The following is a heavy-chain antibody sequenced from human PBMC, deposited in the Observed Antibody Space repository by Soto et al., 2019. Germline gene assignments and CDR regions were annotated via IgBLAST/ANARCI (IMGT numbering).Heavy chain of an antibody. CDR2: IYYSGST. D-gene: IGHD5-18*01. CDR1: GASISSSY. J-gene: IGHJ4*02. V-gene: IGHV4-59*12. Sequence: SETLSLTCTVSGASISSSYWGWFRQPPGKGLEWIGYIYYSGSTYYNPSLKSRVTISVDTSKNQFSLKLSSVTAADTAVYYCARSGYSYGPNPLLYWGQGTLVTVSS. CDR3: ARSGYSYGPNPLLY.